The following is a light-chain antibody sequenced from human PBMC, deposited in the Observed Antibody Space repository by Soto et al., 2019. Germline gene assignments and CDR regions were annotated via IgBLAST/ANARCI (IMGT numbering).Light chain of an antibody. CDR1: SSDVGGYNY. V-gene: IGLV2-14*01. CDR2: DVS. J-gene: IGLJ2*01. Sequence: QSALTQPASVSGSPGQSITISCTGTSSDVGGYNYVSWYLQHPGKAPKLMIYDVSNRPSGVSNRFSGSKSGNTASLTISGLQAEDEADYYCSSYTSSSTVFGGGTQLTVL. CDR3: SSYTSSSTV.